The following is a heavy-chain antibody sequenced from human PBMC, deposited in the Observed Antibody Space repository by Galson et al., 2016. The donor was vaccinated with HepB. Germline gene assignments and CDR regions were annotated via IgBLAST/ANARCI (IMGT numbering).Heavy chain of an antibody. V-gene: IGHV3-23*01. CDR2: ISGSGGDT. D-gene: IGHD3-10*01. CDR1: GFLLRSYA. J-gene: IGHJ4*01. Sequence: SLRLSCAASGFLLRSYAMNWVRQAPGKGPEWVSAISGSGGDTYYTDSVKGRFTISRDISKSMLFLQMSSLSAEDTATYYCAKGLGSGSYYGFDYWGHGTLVTVPS. CDR3: AKGLGSGSYYGFDY.